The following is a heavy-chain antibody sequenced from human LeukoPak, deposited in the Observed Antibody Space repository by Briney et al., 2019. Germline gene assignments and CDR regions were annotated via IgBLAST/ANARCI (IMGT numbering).Heavy chain of an antibody. CDR1: GGSISSYY. CDR2: IYYSGST. Sequence: PSETLSLTCTVSGGSISSYYWSWIRQPPGKGLEWIGYIYYSGSTNYNPSLKSRVTISVDTSKNQFSLKLSSVTAADTAVYYCARDDGSYDYVWGSYRFDYWGQGTQVTVSS. V-gene: IGHV4-59*01. J-gene: IGHJ4*02. CDR3: ARDDGSYDYVWGSYRFDY. D-gene: IGHD3-16*02.